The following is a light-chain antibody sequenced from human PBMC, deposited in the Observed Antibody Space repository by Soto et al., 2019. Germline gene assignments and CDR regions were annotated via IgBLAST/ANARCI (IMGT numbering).Light chain of an antibody. Sequence: DIVMTQSPLSLPVTPGEPASISCRSSQSLLHSNGYTYLDWYLQKPGQSPQLLIYWGSKRASGVTDRFSGSGSGTDFTLKISRVEAEDVGVYYCTQALKTHLDFGTGTKVNI. CDR3: TQALKTHLD. J-gene: IGKJ3*01. V-gene: IGKV2-28*01. CDR2: WGS. CDR1: QSLLHSNGYTY.